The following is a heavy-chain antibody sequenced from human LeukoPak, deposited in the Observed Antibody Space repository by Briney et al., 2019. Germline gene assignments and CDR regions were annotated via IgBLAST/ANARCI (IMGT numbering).Heavy chain of an antibody. D-gene: IGHD3-3*01. V-gene: IGHV3-73*01. J-gene: IGHJ4*02. CDR1: GFTFSGSA. CDR2: IRSKANSYAT. CDR3: TTDRYHDFWSGYYKVVDY. Sequence: GGSLRLSXAASGFTFSGSAMHWVSQASGKGLEWVGRIRSKANSYATAYAASVEGRFTISRDDSKNTAYLQMNSLKTEDTAVYYCTTDRYHDFWSGYYKVVDYWGQGTLVTVSS.